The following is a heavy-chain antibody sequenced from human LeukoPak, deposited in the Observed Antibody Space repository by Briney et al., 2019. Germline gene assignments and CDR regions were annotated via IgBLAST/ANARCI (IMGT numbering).Heavy chain of an antibody. CDR3: TADMPASSRAADY. CDR1: GFTFSDAW. V-gene: IGHV3-15*01. CDR2: IKSKADGGTT. Sequence: PGGSLRLSCAASGFTFSDAWMSWVRQTPGMGLEWVGRIKSKADGGTTDYAAPVKGRFTISRDDSKTTLYLQINSPKTEDTAVYYCTADMPASSRAADYWGQGTLVTVSS. D-gene: IGHD2-15*01. J-gene: IGHJ4*02.